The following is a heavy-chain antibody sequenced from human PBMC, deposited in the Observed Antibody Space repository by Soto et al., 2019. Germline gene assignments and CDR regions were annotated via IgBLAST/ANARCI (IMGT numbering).Heavy chain of an antibody. CDR3: ARDRLTMVRGVLDY. CDR2: INPRGGST. CDR1: GYTFTSYY. J-gene: IGHJ4*02. D-gene: IGHD3-10*01. V-gene: IGHV1-46*03. Sequence: QVQLVQSGAEVKKPGASVKVSCKASGYTFTSYYMHWVRQAPGQGLEWMGIINPRGGSTSYAQKYQGGVTMTRATSTSTVYMELSSLRSEDTAVYYCARDRLTMVRGVLDYWGQGTLVTVSS.